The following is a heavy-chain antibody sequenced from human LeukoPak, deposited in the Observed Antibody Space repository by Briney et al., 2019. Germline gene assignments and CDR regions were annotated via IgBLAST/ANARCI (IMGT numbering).Heavy chain of an antibody. V-gene: IGHV3-73*01. CDR2: IRSKTHSYAT. Sequence: GGSLRLSCTASGFTFGDYATSWVRQAPGKGLEWVGRIRSKTHSYATTYAASLKGRFTISRDDSKNTTYLQMSSLKTDDTAVYYCTRRSIASTRTDDYWGQGTLVTVSS. J-gene: IGHJ4*02. D-gene: IGHD6-13*01. CDR1: GFTFGDYA. CDR3: TRRSIASTRTDDY.